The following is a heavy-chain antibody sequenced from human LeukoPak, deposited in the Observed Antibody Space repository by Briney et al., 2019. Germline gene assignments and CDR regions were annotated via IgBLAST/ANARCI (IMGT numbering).Heavy chain of an antibody. CDR2: IYYSGST. D-gene: IGHD2-8*01. J-gene: IGHJ2*01. CDR1: GGSISSSSYY. CDR3: ARENGARFGYWYFDL. Sequence: SETLSLTCTVSGGSISSSSYYWGWIRQPPGKGLEWIGSIYYSGSTYYNPSLKSRVTISVDTSKNQFSLKLSSVTAADTAVYYCARENGARFGYWYFDLWGRGTLVTVSS. V-gene: IGHV4-39*02.